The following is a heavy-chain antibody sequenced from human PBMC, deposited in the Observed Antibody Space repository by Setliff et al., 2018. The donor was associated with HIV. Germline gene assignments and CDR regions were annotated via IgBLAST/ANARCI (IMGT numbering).Heavy chain of an antibody. J-gene: IGHJ4*02. V-gene: IGHV4-39*01. CDR1: GGSINSTSYY. CDR2: IYHTGST. D-gene: IGHD3-3*01. Sequence: PSETLSLTCTVSGGSINSTSYYWGWIRQPPGNGLEWIGSIYHTGSTYYKPSLKTRVTITVDTSKNQLSLRLSSVAAGDTAVYYCARSLVPVASGYYYFEYWGQGTLVTVSS. CDR3: ARSLVPVASGYYYFEY.